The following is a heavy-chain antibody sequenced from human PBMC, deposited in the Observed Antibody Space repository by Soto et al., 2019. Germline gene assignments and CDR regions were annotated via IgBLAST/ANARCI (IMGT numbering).Heavy chain of an antibody. CDR2: INPNSGGT. J-gene: IGHJ6*02. CDR3: ARSLTEGYCTITGCYTRPLYGMDV. V-gene: IGHV1-2*02. D-gene: IGHD2-2*02. CDR1: GYTFSGYY. Sequence: QEQLVQSGAEVKKPGASVKVSCKASGYTFSGYYIHWLRQAPGQGLEWMGWINPNSGGTNYAQKFQGRVTVTRDTPTSTAYMELSRLTSDDTAVYYCARSLTEGYCTITGCYTRPLYGMDVWGRGTTVTVSS.